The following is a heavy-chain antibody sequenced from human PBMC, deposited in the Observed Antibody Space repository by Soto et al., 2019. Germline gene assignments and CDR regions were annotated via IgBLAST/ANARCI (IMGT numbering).Heavy chain of an antibody. CDR3: ARAVTGPTRLAGVGFET. D-gene: IGHD1-7*01. CDR2: TYYRSKWYN. V-gene: IGHV6-1*01. CDR1: GDSVSSNSAA. J-gene: IGHJ5*02. Sequence: SQTLSLTCAISGDSVSSNSAAWNWIRQSPSRGLEWLGRTYYRSKWYNDYAVSVKSRITINPDTSKNQFSLQLKSVTPEDTAVYYCARAVTGPTRLAGVGFETWCKGTRVTVSS.